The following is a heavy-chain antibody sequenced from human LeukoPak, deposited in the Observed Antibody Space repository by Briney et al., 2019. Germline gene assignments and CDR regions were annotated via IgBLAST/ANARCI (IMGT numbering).Heavy chain of an antibody. CDR3: ARGDVAFAESAQ. J-gene: IGHJ4*02. V-gene: IGHV3-7*01. Sequence: GGSLRLSCAASGFTFSAFWMSWVRQAPGKGLEWVANINQDGSEKYIVDSVEGRFTISRDNAKNLLWLQMDSLRAEDTAVYYCARGDVAFAESAQWGQGTLVTVSS. CDR1: GFTFSAFW. CDR2: INQDGSEK. D-gene: IGHD3-10*01.